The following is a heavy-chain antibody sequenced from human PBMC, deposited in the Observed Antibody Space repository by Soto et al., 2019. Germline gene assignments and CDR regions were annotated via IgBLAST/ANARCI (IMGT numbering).Heavy chain of an antibody. CDR3: ARGGYYDFWSGLGWFDP. CDR1: GGSTSSYY. V-gene: IGHV4-59*01. D-gene: IGHD3-3*01. Sequence: SETQSLTCTVSGGSTSSYYWSWILQPPGKGLEWIRYIYYSGSTNYNPSLKSQVTISVDTSKNQFSLKLSSVTAADTAVYYCARGGYYDFWSGLGWFDPWGQGTLVTVSS. J-gene: IGHJ5*02. CDR2: IYYSGST.